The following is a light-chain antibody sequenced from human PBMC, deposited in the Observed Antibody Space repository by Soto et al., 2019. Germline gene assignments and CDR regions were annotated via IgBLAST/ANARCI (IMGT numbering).Light chain of an antibody. Sequence: DIQMTQSPSTLSASVGDTVTITCRASQSINSWLAWYQQKPGKAPNLLIYKASSLESGVPSTFSGSGFGTEFTLTISSLQPDDVATYYCQQYDSFPWTFGQGTKVDIK. J-gene: IGKJ1*01. V-gene: IGKV1-5*03. CDR2: KAS. CDR3: QQYDSFPWT. CDR1: QSINSW.